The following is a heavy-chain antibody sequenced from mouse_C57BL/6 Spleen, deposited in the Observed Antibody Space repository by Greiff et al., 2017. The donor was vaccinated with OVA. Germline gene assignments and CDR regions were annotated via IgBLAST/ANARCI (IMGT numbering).Heavy chain of an antibody. Sequence: QVQLQQPGAELVRPGSSVKLSCKASGYTFTSYWMDWVKQRPGQGLEWIGNIYPSDSETPYNQKFKDKATLTVDKSSSTAYMQLRSLTSEDSAVYYCARYGSRRDGFDYWGQGTTLTVSS. J-gene: IGHJ2*01. CDR3: ARYGSRRDGFDY. D-gene: IGHD1-1*01. CDR1: GYTFTSYW. CDR2: IYPSDSET. V-gene: IGHV1-61*01.